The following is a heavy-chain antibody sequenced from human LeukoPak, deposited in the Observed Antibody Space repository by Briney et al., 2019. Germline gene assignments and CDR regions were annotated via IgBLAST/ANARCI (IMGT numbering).Heavy chain of an antibody. CDR1: GGSISSYY. D-gene: IGHD3-16*02. J-gene: IGHJ3*02. CDR2: IYYSGST. CDR3: ARHKSYDYVWGSYRYRAFDI. V-gene: IGHV4-59*08. Sequence: SETLSLTCTVSGGSISSYYWSWIRQPPGKGLEWIGYIYYSGSTSYNPSLKSRVTISVDTSKNQFSLKLSSVTAADTAVYYCARHKSYDYVWGSYRYRAFDIWGQGTMVTVSS.